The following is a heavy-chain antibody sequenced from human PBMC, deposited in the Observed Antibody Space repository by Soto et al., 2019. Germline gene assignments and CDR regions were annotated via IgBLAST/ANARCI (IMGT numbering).Heavy chain of an antibody. CDR1: GYTFTSYG. V-gene: IGHV1-18*01. D-gene: IGHD6-19*01. J-gene: IGHJ1*01. CDR2: ISAYNGNT. Sequence: GASVKVSCKASGYTFTSYGISWVRQAPGQGLEWMGWISAYNGNTNYAQKLQGRVTMTTDTSTSTAYMELRSLRSDDTAVYYCARDLRRYSSGWYLSHWGQGTLVTVSS. CDR3: ARDLRRYSSGWYLSH.